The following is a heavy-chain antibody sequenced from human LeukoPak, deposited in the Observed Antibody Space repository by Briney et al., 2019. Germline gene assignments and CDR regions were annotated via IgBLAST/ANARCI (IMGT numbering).Heavy chain of an antibody. CDR2: IYYSGST. Sequence: SETLSLTCTVSGGSISSGDYYWSWIRQPPGKGLEWIGYIYYSGSTYYNPSLKSRVTISVDTSKNQFSLKLSSVTAADTAVYYCARVSSLRPYYFDYWGRGTLVTVSS. J-gene: IGHJ4*02. CDR3: ARVSSLRPYYFDY. V-gene: IGHV4-30-4*01. D-gene: IGHD6-19*01. CDR1: GGSISSGDYY.